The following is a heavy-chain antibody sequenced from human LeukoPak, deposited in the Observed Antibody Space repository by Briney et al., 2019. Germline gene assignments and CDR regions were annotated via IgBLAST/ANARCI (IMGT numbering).Heavy chain of an antibody. CDR2: IYYSGST. CDR1: GGSINNGVYY. D-gene: IGHD3-16*01. CDR3: ARSRFGGPKIFDY. J-gene: IGHJ4*02. Sequence: SQTLSLTCTVSGGSINNGVYYWSWIRQHPGEGLEWIGYIYYSGSTYYNPSLKSRVTMSVDTSKNQFSLKLSSVTAADTAVYYGARSRFGGPKIFDYWGQETWVTVSS. V-gene: IGHV4-31*03.